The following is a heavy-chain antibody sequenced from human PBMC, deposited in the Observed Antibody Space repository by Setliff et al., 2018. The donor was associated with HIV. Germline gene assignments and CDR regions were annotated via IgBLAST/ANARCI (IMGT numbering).Heavy chain of an antibody. CDR2: TYYGSKWHN. J-gene: IGHJ6*03. V-gene: IGHV6-1*01. Sequence: PSQTLSLTCAITGDSVSSNSAAWNWIRQSPLRGLEWLGRTYYGSKWHNDYAVFLKSRITINPDTAKNQFSLQLKSVTPEDTAVYFCARGGDWDYNYYMDVWGKGTTVTVSS. D-gene: IGHD2-21*02. CDR3: ARGGDWDYNYYMDV. CDR1: GDSVSSNSAA.